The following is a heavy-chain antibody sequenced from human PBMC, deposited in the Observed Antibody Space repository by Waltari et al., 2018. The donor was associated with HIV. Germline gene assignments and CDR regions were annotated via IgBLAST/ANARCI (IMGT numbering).Heavy chain of an antibody. J-gene: IGHJ4*02. D-gene: IGHD4-17*01. CDR3: ARQGAGDYGDYLFDY. CDR2: MNPKTGNT. Sequence: QVQLVQSGTEVKEPGASLKVSCKASGYPFSDNDINWVRQGTGQGLEWMGWMNPKTGNTGFAQTLQGRVILTRDASMNTAYMELNNLTSGDTAVYYCARQGAGDYGDYLFDYWGQGTLLTVSS. V-gene: IGHV1-8*01. CDR1: GYPFSDND.